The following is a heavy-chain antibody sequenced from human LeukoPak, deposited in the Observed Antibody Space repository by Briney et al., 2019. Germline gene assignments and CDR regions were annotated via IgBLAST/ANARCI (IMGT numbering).Heavy chain of an antibody. CDR2: INSDGSST. CDR1: GFTFSSYA. J-gene: IGHJ4*02. Sequence: GGSLRLSCAASGFTFSSYALSWVRQAPGKGLVWVSRINSDGSSTSYADSVKGRFTISRDNAKNTLYLQMNSLRAEDTAVYYCARDLPYYYDSSGYAFDYWGQGTLVTVSS. D-gene: IGHD3-22*01. CDR3: ARDLPYYYDSSGYAFDY. V-gene: IGHV3-74*01.